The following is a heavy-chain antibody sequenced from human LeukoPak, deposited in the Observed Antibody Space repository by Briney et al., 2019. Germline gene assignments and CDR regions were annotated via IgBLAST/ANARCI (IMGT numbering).Heavy chain of an antibody. CDR1: GGSFSGYY. V-gene: IGHV4-34*01. Sequence: PSETLSLTCAVYGGSFSGYYWSWIRQPPGKGLEWIGEINHSGSTNYNPSLKSRVTISLDTSKNQFSLKLSSVTAADTAVYYCARRVYGSGWLLDYWGQGTLVTVSS. CDR2: INHSGST. D-gene: IGHD6-19*01. J-gene: IGHJ4*02. CDR3: ARRVYGSGWLLDY.